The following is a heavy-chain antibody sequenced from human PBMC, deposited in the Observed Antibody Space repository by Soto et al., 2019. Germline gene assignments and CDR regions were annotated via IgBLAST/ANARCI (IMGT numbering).Heavy chain of an antibody. CDR3: GRDEVRNGVGV. V-gene: IGHV3-7*01. J-gene: IGHJ6*02. CDR1: GFTFTSYW. CDR2: IKGDGSEK. Sequence: GGSLRLSCVASGFTFTSYWMSWVRQAPGKGLEWVANIKGDGSEKKYVDSVKGRFAISRDNAHNSVSLQMNSLRAEDTALYYCGRDEVRNGVGVWGQGTTVTVSS.